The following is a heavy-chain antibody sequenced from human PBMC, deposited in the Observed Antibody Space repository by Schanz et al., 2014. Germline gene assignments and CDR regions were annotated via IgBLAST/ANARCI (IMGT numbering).Heavy chain of an antibody. V-gene: IGHV1-69*02. J-gene: IGHJ3*02. D-gene: IGHD6-19*01. Sequence: QVQLVQSGAEVMKPGSSVKVSCKASGGTFSSHTINWVRQAPGQGLEWMGRIIPILGITNVAQTFQDRVTITADKSTSTAYMELSSLRSEDTAVYYCARGLGDERWLDLNEAFDIWGQGTIVTVSS. CDR1: GGTFSSHT. CDR3: ARGLGDERWLDLNEAFDI. CDR2: IIPILGIT.